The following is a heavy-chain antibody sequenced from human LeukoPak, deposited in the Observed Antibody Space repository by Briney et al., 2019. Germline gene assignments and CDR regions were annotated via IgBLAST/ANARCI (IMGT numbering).Heavy chain of an antibody. D-gene: IGHD3-22*01. CDR3: ATSDDSSGSD. CDR1: GFTLRGYW. Sequence: PGGSLRLSCAASGFTLRGYWMSWVRQAPGKGLQWVANINLDGSVKHYVDSAKGRFTISRDNAKNSLYLQMNSLRAEDTALYYCATSDDSSGSDWGQGTLVTVSS. V-gene: IGHV3-7*01. CDR2: INLDGSVK. J-gene: IGHJ4*02.